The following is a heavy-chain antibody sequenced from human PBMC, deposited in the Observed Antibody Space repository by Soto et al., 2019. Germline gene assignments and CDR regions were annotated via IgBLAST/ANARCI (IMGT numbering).Heavy chain of an antibody. Sequence: EVQLVESGGGLVKPGGSLRLSCAASGFTFSNAWMNWVRQAPGKGLEWVGRIKSKTDGGTTDYAAPVKGRFTISRDDLKNTLYLQMNSLKTEDTAVYYCTTDTKVVVAATAVTPVYYGMDVWGQGTTVTVSS. D-gene: IGHD2-15*01. J-gene: IGHJ6*02. CDR1: GFTFSNAW. CDR3: TTDTKVVVAATAVTPVYYGMDV. CDR2: IKSKTDGGTT. V-gene: IGHV3-15*07.